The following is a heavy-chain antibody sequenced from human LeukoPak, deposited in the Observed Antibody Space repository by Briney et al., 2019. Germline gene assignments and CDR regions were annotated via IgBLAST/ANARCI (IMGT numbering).Heavy chain of an antibody. CDR1: GGTFSSYA. CDR3: ARALGIAAAGTGYFQH. V-gene: IGHV1-69*04. J-gene: IGHJ1*01. Sequence: SVKVSCKASGGTFSSYAISWVRQAPGQGLEWMGRIIPILGIANYAQKFQGRVTTTADKSTSTAYMELSSLRSEDTAVYYCARALGIAAAGTGYFQHWGQGTLVTVSS. D-gene: IGHD6-13*01. CDR2: IIPILGIA.